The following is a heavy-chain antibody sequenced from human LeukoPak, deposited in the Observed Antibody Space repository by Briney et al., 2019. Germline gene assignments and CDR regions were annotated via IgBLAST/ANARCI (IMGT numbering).Heavy chain of an antibody. V-gene: IGHV1-18*01. CDR2: ISAYNGNT. J-gene: IGHJ4*02. D-gene: IGHD3-22*01. Sequence: GASVKVSCKASGYTFTSYGISWVRQAPGQGLEWMGWISAYNGNTNYAQKLQGRVTMTTDTSTSTAYMELRSLRSDDTAVYYCARDLHSSGYYPRFDYWGQGTLVTVSS. CDR3: ARDLHSSGYYPRFDY. CDR1: GYTFTSYG.